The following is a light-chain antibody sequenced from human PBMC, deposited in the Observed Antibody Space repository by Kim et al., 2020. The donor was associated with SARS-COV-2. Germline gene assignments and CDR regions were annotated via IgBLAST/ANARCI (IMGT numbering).Light chain of an antibody. CDR3: QQYDDLPYT. J-gene: IGKJ2*01. V-gene: IGKV1-33*01. CDR1: QDINNY. Sequence: DVQMTQSPSSLSASVGDRVTITCQASQDINNYLNWYQQKPGKAPKLLIYDASNLEAGVPSRFSGSGSGTIFAFTINIIQPEDFSATYYCQQYDDLPYTFGQGTKLEI. CDR2: DAS.